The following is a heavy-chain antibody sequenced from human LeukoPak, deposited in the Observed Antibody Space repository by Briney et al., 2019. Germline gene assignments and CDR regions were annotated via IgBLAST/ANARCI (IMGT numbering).Heavy chain of an antibody. CDR2: IWYDGSIK. V-gene: IGHV3-33*01. CDR1: GFTFSNYG. J-gene: IGHJ6*02. Sequence: GRSLRLSCAASGFTFSNYGMHWVRQAPGKGLEWVAVIWYDGSIKYYADSVKGRFSISRDSSKNTLYLQMNSLRAEDTAVYYCARYCSGGTCKLGYYYYGMDVWGQGTTVTVSS. D-gene: IGHD2-15*01. CDR3: ARYCSGGTCKLGYYYYGMDV.